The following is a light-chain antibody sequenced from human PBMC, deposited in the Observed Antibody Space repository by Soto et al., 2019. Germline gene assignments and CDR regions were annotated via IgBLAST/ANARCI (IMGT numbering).Light chain of an antibody. J-gene: IGKJ4*01. CDR1: QSVSSSY. CDR2: GAS. Sequence: EIVLTQSPGTLSLSPGERATLSCRASQSVSSSYLAWYQQKPGQAPRLLIYGASSRATGIPDRFSGSGSGTDFTLTVSRLGPEDFAVYYCQQYCSSLTFGGGTKVEIK. CDR3: QQYCSSLT. V-gene: IGKV3-20*01.